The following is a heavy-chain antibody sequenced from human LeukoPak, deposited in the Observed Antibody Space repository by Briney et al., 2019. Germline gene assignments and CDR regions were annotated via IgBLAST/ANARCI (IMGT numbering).Heavy chain of an antibody. CDR1: GYSFTSYW. D-gene: IGHD1-1*01. J-gene: IGHJ4*02. CDR2: IYPGDSDT. V-gene: IGHV5-51*01. Sequence: GESLKISCKGSGYSFTSYWIGWVRQMPGKGLEWMGIIYPGDSDTRYSPSFQGQVTISADKSISTAYLQWSSLKASDTAMYYCARSVDIQLERRVPWYSDYWGQGTLVTVSS. CDR3: ARSVDIQLERRVPWYSDY.